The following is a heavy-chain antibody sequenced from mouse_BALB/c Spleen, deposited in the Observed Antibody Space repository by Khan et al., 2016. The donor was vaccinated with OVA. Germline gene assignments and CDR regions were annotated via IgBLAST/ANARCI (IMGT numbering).Heavy chain of an antibody. J-gene: IGHJ3*01. V-gene: IGHV1-4*01. CDR2: INPSNGYP. D-gene: IGHD2-14*01. CDR1: GYTFTSYT. CDR3: VRDRAYHRSDGWFAY. Sequence: VQLQQSGAELARPGASLKMSCKASGYTFTSYTIHWIKLRPGQGLEWIGYINPSNGYPNYNQKFKDKATLNADKSYNTAYMQLSSLTSDDSAVYNGVRDRAYHRSDGWFAYWGQGTLVTVSA.